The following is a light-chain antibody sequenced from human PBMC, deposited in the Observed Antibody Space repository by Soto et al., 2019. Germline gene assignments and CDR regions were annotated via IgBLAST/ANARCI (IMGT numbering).Light chain of an antibody. J-gene: IGLJ3*02. CDR2: EVS. CDR1: SSDVGGYKY. CDR3: NSYTSSNTWV. Sequence: QSALTQPASVSGSPGQSITLSCTGTSSDVGGYKYVSWYQHHSGNAPKVLIYEVSKRPSGVSNRFSGSKSGNTASLTISGLRAEDEADYYCNSYTSSNTWVFGGGTKLTVL. V-gene: IGLV2-14*01.